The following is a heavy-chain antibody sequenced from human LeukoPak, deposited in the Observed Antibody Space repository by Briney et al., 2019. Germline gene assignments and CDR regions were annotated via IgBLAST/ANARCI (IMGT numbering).Heavy chain of an antibody. J-gene: IGHJ4*02. CDR1: GFSLSDHY. Sequence: GGSLRLSCAASGFSLSDHYMDWFRQAPGKGLEWVGRTRDKAHSYTTEYAASVKGRFTISRDDSKNSLYLQMNSLRTEDTAVYYCASWTYGYWGQGTLVTVSS. CDR2: TRDKAHSYTT. CDR3: ASWTYGY. V-gene: IGHV3-72*01. D-gene: IGHD3/OR15-3a*01.